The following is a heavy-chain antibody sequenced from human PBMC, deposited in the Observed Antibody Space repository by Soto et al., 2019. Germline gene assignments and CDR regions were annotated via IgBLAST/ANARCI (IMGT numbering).Heavy chain of an antibody. Sequence: QLQLQESGPRLVKPSETLSLTCRVSGGSITSSTNSWAWIRQSPGKGLEWIGTIYLSAGAHYNPSLAGRVAISADTPNNQLSLRLSSVTAAETAVYYCGRQPGHCGSTACFGYYSVDVWGQGTTVTVS. J-gene: IGHJ6*02. CDR1: GGSITSSTNS. V-gene: IGHV4-39*01. CDR3: GRQPGHCGSTACFGYYSVDV. CDR2: IYLSAGA. D-gene: IGHD2-2*01.